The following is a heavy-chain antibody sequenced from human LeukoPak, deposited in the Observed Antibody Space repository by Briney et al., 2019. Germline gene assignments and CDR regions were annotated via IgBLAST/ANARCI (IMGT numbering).Heavy chain of an antibody. Sequence: PGGSLRLSCAASGFTFRNYGVHWVRQAPGKGLVWVSRINSAGSSTTYADSVKGRFTISRDNAKNTLYLQVNSLRAEDTAVYYCAREAPCGSDCSYYPDYWGQGTLVTVSS. J-gene: IGHJ4*02. D-gene: IGHD2-21*02. CDR2: INSAGSST. V-gene: IGHV3-74*01. CDR3: AREAPCGSDCSYYPDY. CDR1: GFTFRNYG.